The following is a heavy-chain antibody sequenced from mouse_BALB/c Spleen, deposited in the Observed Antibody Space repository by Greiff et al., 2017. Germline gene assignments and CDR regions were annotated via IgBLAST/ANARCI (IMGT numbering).Heavy chain of an antibody. J-gene: IGHJ4*01. CDR3: TKSLRGYGSSYGYAMDY. CDR2: INPSNGGT. CDR1: GYTFTSYF. Sequence: VKLQESGAELVKPGASVKLSCKASGYTFTSYFMYWVKQRPGQGLEWIGEINPSNGGTNFNEKFKSKATLTVDKSSSTAYMQLSSLTSEDSAVYYGTKSLRGYGSSYGYAMDYWGQGTSVTVSS. D-gene: IGHD1-1*01. V-gene: IGHV1S16*01.